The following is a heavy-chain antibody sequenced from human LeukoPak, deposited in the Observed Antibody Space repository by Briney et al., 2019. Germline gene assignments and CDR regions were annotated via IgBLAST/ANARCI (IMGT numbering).Heavy chain of an antibody. J-gene: IGHJ4*02. D-gene: IGHD4-23*01. V-gene: IGHV3-21*01. CDR3: ARQRXTEVSXY. CDR1: GFTFSSYS. Sequence: GGSLRLSCAASGFTFSSYSMNWVRQAPGKGLEWVSSISSSSYIYYADSVKGRFTISRDNAKNSLYLQMNSLRAEDTAVYYCARQRXTEVSXYWGQGTLVTVSS. CDR2: ISSSSYI.